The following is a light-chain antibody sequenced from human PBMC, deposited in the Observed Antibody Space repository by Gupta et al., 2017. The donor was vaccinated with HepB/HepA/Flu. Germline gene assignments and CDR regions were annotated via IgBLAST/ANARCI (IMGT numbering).Light chain of an antibody. J-gene: IGKJ2*01. CDR1: QSVSNN. Sequence: EIVMTQSPDTLSVSPGERATLSCRASQSVSNNLAWYQQKPGQAPRLLIYGESTSATGFPGRFSGSGSGTXFTLTIXSLQSQDFAVYYCQQEYNWRGTFGXGTKMEIK. CDR2: GES. V-gene: IGKV3-15*01. CDR3: QQEYNWRGT.